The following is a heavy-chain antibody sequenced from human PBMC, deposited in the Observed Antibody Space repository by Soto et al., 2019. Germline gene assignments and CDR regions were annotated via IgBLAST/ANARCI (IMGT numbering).Heavy chain of an antibody. Sequence: EVQLLESGGGLVQPGGSLRLSCAASGFTFSSYAMSWVRQAPGKGLEWVSAISGSGGSTYYADSVKGRFTISRDHSKNTLYLQMNSLRAEDTAVYYCARRWPLNGYYMDVWGKGTTVTVSS. J-gene: IGHJ6*03. CDR3: ARRWPLNGYYMDV. CDR1: GFTFSSYA. V-gene: IGHV3-23*01. CDR2: ISGSGGST.